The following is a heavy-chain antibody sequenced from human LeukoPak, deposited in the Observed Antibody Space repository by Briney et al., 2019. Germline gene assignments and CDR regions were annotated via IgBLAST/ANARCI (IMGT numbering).Heavy chain of an antibody. CDR2: IGAYNGNT. Sequence: ASVKVSCKASGYTFTSYGISWVRQAPGQGLEWMGWIGAYNGNTNYAQKLQGRVTMTTDTSTSTAYMELRSLRSDDTAVYYCARDPCSSTSCYAFFDYWGQGTLVTVSS. CDR3: ARDPCSSTSCYAFFDY. CDR1: GYTFTSYG. V-gene: IGHV1-18*01. D-gene: IGHD2-2*01. J-gene: IGHJ4*02.